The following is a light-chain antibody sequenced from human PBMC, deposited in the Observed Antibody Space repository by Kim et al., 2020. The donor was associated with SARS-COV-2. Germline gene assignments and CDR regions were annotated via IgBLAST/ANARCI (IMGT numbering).Light chain of an antibody. J-gene: IGLJ2*01. CDR1: KVGDKY. Sequence: SYELTQPPSVSVSPGQTASITCSGDKVGDKYTCWYQQKPGQSPVLVIYQDAKRPSGIPEQFSGSNSGDTATLTISETQTVDEADYYCQAWDNSVTPVVFGGGTQLTVL. CDR2: QDA. V-gene: IGLV3-1*01. CDR3: QAWDNSVTPVV.